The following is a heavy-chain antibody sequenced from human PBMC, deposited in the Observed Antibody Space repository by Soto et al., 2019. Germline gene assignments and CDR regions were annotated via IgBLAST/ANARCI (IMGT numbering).Heavy chain of an antibody. CDR3: ARRAETNGWNGFGADKYYFDF. CDR2: INGGTGQT. D-gene: IGHD1-1*01. Sequence: ASVKVSCKASGYTFTTHAMHWVRQAPGQSLEWMGWINGGTGQTKHSQRFQGRVNITRDTSASTAYMELSSLRSEDTAVYYCARRAETNGWNGFGADKYYFDFWGQGTLVTVSS. J-gene: IGHJ4*02. CDR1: GYTFTTHA. V-gene: IGHV1-3*01.